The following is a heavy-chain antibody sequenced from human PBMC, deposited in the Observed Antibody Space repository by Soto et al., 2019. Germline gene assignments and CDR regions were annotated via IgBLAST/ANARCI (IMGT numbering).Heavy chain of an antibody. Sequence: ASVKVSCKASGYTFTDYYMHWVRQAPGQGLAWMGWINPNSGGTNYAQKFQGWVTMTRDTSISTAYMELSRLTSDDTAVYYCAHQRLGDASGGYPFDYWGQGTPVTVSS. CDR1: GYTFTDYY. J-gene: IGHJ4*02. D-gene: IGHD3-22*01. CDR3: AHQRLGDASGGYPFDY. CDR2: INPNSGGT. V-gene: IGHV1-2*04.